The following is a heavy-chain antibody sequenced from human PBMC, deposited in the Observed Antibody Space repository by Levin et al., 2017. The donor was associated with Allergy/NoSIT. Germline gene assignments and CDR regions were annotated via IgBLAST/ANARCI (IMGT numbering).Heavy chain of an antibody. J-gene: IGHJ2*01. V-gene: IGHV2-5*02. Sequence: SGPTLVKPTQTLTFTCTFSGFSLSTSGVSVGWIRQPPGKALEWLALIYWDDEKRYRPSLKTRLTISKDSSKNQVVLTMTNMDPADTATYYCVRRSVVYWYFDLWGRGTLVTVSS. CDR1: GFSLSTSGVS. D-gene: IGHD4-23*01. CDR3: VRRSVVYWYFDL. CDR2: IYWDDEK.